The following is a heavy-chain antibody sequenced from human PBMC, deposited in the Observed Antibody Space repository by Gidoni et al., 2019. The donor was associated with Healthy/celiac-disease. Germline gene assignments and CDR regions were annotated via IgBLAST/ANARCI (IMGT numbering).Heavy chain of an antibody. CDR2: IIPIFGTA. CDR3: ARDRYNEQQLVLGPYYYYGMDV. V-gene: IGHV1-69*01. D-gene: IGHD6-13*01. CDR1: GGTFSSYA. J-gene: IGHJ6*02. Sequence: QVQLVQSGAEVKKPGSSVKVSCKASGGTFSSYAISWVRQAPGQGLEWMGGIIPIFGTANYAQKFQGRVTITADESTSTAYMELSSLRSEDTAVYYCARDRYNEQQLVLGPYYYYGMDVWGQGTTVTVSS.